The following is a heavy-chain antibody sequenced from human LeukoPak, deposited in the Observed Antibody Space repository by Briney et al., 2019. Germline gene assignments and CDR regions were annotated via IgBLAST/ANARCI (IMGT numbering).Heavy chain of an antibody. Sequence: PSVKVSCKASGYTFTGYYMHWVPEAPGQGLEWMGWINPNSGDTNYAQKFQGRVTVTRDTSISTAYMELSRLRSDDTAVYYCARVGSCVWYVHPTLDYWGQGTLVTVSS. CDR3: ARVGSCVWYVHPTLDY. J-gene: IGHJ4*02. CDR1: GYTFTGYY. D-gene: IGHD6-19*01. V-gene: IGHV1-2*02. CDR2: INPNSGDT.